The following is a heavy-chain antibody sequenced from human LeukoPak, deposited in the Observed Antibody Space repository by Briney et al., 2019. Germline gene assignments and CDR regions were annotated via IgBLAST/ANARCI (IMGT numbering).Heavy chain of an antibody. CDR3: ARESSMVRGVPDY. Sequence: ASVKVSCKASGYTFTGYYMHWVRQAPGQGLEWMGWINPNSGGTNYAQKFQGRVTMTRDTSISTAYMELSRLRSDDTAVYYCARESSMVRGVPDYWGQGTLVTVSS. J-gene: IGHJ4*02. D-gene: IGHD3-10*01. V-gene: IGHV1-2*02. CDR2: INPNSGGT. CDR1: GYTFTGYY.